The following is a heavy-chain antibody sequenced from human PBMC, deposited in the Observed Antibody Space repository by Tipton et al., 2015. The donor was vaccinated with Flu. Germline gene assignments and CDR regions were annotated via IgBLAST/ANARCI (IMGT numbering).Heavy chain of an antibody. D-gene: IGHD3-10*01. Sequence: TLSLTCVVYGGSFSGDYCSWIRQPPGKGLEWIGEVNHSGGTNYNPSLKSRVTISVDTSKNQFSLKLTYVTAADTAVYYCVRGGGSSSGRWFDPWGRGTLVTVSS. CDR3: VRGGGSSSGRWFDP. CDR1: GGSFSGDY. J-gene: IGHJ5*02. CDR2: VNHSGGT. V-gene: IGHV4-34*01.